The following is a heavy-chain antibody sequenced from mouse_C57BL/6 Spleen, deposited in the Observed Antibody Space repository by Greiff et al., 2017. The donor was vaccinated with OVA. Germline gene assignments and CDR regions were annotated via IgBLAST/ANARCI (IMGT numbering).Heavy chain of an antibody. CDR1: GYSFTGYY. CDR3: AKGTVDWYFDV. Sequence: QESGPELVKPGASVKISCKASGYSFTGYYMNWVKQSPEKSLEWIGEINPSTGGTTYNQKFKAKATLTVDKSSSTAYMQLKSLTSEDSAVYYCAKGTVDWYFDVWGTGTTVTVSS. J-gene: IGHJ1*03. V-gene: IGHV1-42*01. D-gene: IGHD1-1*01. CDR2: INPSTGGT.